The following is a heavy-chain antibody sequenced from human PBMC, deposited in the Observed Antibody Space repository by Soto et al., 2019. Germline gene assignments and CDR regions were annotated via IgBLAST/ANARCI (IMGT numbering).Heavy chain of an antibody. J-gene: IGHJ4*02. CDR2: ISGSGGST. V-gene: IGHV3-23*01. CDR1: GFTFSSYA. D-gene: IGHD2-21*01. Sequence: EVQLLESGGGLVQPGGSLRLSCAASGFTFSSYAMSWVRQAPGKGLEWVSAISGSGGSTYYADSVKGRFTISRDNSKNTLYLQMNSLRAEDTAVYYCAIGRGAYGYFDYWGQGTLVTVSS. CDR3: AIGRGAYGYFDY.